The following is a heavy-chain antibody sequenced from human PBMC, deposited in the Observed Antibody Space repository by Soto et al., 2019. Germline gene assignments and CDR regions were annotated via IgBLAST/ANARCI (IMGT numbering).Heavy chain of an antibody. J-gene: IGHJ5*02. D-gene: IGHD5-12*01. CDR3: ARAIEMATIGWFDP. CDR1: GYTFTKYD. V-gene: IGHV1-18*04. CDR2: ISPNSGRP. Sequence: ASVKVSCKASGYTFTKYDISWVRQAPGQGLEWLGLISPNSGRPSYAQKFEGRVTMTTDTSTTTAYLELRSLRSDDTAVYYCARAIEMATIGWFDPWGQGTLVTVSS.